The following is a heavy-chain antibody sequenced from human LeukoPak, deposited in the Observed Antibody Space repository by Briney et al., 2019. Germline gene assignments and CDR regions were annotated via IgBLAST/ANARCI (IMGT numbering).Heavy chain of an antibody. CDR3: ASIYCSSTSCYSRFTSLHYMDV. Sequence: GGSLRLSCAASGFTVSSNYMSWVRQAPGKGLEWVSVIYSGGSTYYADSVKGRFTISRDDSKNTLYLQMNSLRAEDTAVYYCASIYCSSTSCYSRFTSLHYMDVWGKGTTVTVS. V-gene: IGHV3-53*05. CDR2: IYSGGST. CDR1: GFTVSSNY. J-gene: IGHJ6*03. D-gene: IGHD2-2*01.